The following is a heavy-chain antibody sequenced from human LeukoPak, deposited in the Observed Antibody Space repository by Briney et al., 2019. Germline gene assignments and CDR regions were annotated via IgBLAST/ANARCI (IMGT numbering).Heavy chain of an antibody. V-gene: IGHV3-21*01. Sequence: GGSLRLSCAASGFTFSNYIMNWVRQAPGKGLEWVSSISSSSSYIYYADSVKGRFTISRDNAKNSLYLQMNSLRAEDTAVYYCARDPQSIAVSGTDAFDIWGQGTMVTVSS. CDR3: ARDPQSIAVSGTDAFDI. CDR1: GFTFSNYI. D-gene: IGHD6-13*01. CDR2: ISSSSSYI. J-gene: IGHJ3*02.